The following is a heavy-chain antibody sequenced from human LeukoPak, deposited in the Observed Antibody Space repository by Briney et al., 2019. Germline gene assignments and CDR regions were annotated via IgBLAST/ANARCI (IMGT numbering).Heavy chain of an antibody. V-gene: IGHV1-18*04. J-gene: IGHJ5*02. CDR2: ISAYNGNT. CDR3: ARVLRYSSSSFVFSDWFDP. Sequence: GASVKVSCKASGYTFTGYYMHWVRQAPGQGLEWMGWISAYNGNTNYAQKLQGRVTMTTDTSTSTAYMELRSLRSDDTAVYYCARVLRYSSSSFVFSDWFDPWGQGTLVTVSS. CDR1: GYTFTGYY. D-gene: IGHD6-6*01.